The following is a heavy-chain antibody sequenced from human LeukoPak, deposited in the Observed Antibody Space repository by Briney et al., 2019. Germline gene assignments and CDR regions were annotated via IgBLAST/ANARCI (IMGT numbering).Heavy chain of an antibody. V-gene: IGHV4-59*01. Sequence: SETLSLTCTVSGGSISSYYWSWIRQPPGKGLEWIGYIYYSGSTNYNPSLKSRVTISVDTSKTQLSLKLSSVTAADTAVYYCERGGGYFNYWGQGTLVTVSS. CDR2: IYYSGST. D-gene: IGHD3-16*01. CDR1: GGSISSYY. CDR3: ERGGGYFNY. J-gene: IGHJ4*02.